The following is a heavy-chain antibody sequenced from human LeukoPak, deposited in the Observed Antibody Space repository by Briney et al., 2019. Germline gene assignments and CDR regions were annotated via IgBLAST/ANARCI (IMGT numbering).Heavy chain of an antibody. Sequence: SVKVSCKASGGAFISFMISWVRQAPGQGLEWMGGIIPIVGAGNYAQKFQDKVIITADESSNTAFLEVTSLKSEDTAMYFCATRDGYKIDWGQGTLVTVSS. CDR3: ATRDGYKID. D-gene: IGHD5-24*01. V-gene: IGHV1-69*13. J-gene: IGHJ4*02. CDR1: GGAFISFM. CDR2: IIPIVGAG.